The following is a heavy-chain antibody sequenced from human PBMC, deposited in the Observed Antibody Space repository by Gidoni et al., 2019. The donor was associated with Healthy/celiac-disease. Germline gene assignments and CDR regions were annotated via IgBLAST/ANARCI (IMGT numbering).Heavy chain of an antibody. D-gene: IGHD3-9*01. CDR2: IYYSGST. J-gene: IGHJ5*02. CDR1: GGSISSSSYY. V-gene: IGHV4-39*01. Sequence: QLQLQESGPGLVKPSETLSLTCTVSGGSISSSSYYWGWIRQPPGKGLEWIGSIYYSGSTYYNPSLKSRVTISVDTSKNQFSLKLSSVTAADTAVYYCARRQVVLRYFDWLGNWFDPWGQGTLVTVSS. CDR3: ARRQVVLRYFDWLGNWFDP.